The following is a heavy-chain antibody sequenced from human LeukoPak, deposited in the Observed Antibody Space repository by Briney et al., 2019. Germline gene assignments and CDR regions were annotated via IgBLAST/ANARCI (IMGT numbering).Heavy chain of an antibody. CDR1: GFIFTNYF. CDR3: ATDRGWRTSGYYLYYFEY. Sequence: GGSLRLSCAASGFIFTNYFMSWVRQAPGKGLEWVASIKHDGSGKYYVDSVRGRFTISRDNTKNSLYLQMSSLRAEDTAVYYCATDRGWRTSGYYLYYFEYWGQGTLVTFSS. D-gene: IGHD3-3*01. J-gene: IGHJ4*02. V-gene: IGHV3-7*01. CDR2: IKHDGSGK.